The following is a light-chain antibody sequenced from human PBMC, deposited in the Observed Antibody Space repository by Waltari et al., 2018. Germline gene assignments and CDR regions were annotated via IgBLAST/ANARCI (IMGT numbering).Light chain of an antibody. V-gene: IGKV3-20*01. CDR3: QKYDRLPAT. CDR2: GAS. Sequence: EIVLTQSPGTLSLSPGERGTLSCRARQSVSRFLAWYQQKPGQAPRLLIYGASTRATGIPDRFSGSGSVTDFSLTISRLEPEDFAVYYCQKYDRLPATFGQGTKVEIK. CDR1: QSVSRF. J-gene: IGKJ1*01.